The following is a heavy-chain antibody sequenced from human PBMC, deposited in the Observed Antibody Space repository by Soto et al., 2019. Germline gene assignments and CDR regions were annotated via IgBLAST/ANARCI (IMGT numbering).Heavy chain of an antibody. Sequence: QVQLVQSGAEVKKPGSSVKVSCKASGGTFSSYTISWVRQAPGQGLEWMGRIIPILGIANYAQKFQGRVTITADKSTSTAYMELSRLRSEDTAVYYCACNWMVRGVIIFYWGQGTLVTVSS. D-gene: IGHD3-10*01. J-gene: IGHJ4*02. V-gene: IGHV1-69*02. CDR2: IIPILGIA. CDR3: ACNWMVRGVIIFY. CDR1: GGTFSSYT.